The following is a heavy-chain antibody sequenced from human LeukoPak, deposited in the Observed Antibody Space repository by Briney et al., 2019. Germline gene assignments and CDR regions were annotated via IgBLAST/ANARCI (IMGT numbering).Heavy chain of an antibody. CDR2: ISYDGSNK. Sequence: GGSLRLSCAASGFTFSSYAMHWVRQAPGKGLEWVAVISYDGSNKYYADSVKGRFTISRGNSKNTLYLQMNSLRAEDTAVYYCARDRSDWSTLVYYYGMDVWGQGTTVTVSS. CDR1: GFTFSSYA. D-gene: IGHD1-1*01. V-gene: IGHV3-30-3*01. CDR3: ARDRSDWSTLVYYYGMDV. J-gene: IGHJ6*02.